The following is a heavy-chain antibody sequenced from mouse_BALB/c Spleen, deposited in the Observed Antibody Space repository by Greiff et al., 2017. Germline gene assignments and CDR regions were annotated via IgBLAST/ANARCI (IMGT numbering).Heavy chain of an antibody. J-gene: IGHJ3*01. V-gene: IGHV1-54*01. D-gene: IGHD2-14*01. CDR2: INPGSGGT. CDR3: ARSGRVRAWFAY. Sequence: QVQLQQSGAELVRPGTSVKVSCKASGYAFTNYLIEWVKQRPGQGLEWIGVINPGSGGTNYNEKFKGKATLTADKSSSTAYMQLSSLTSDDSAVYFCARSGRVRAWFAYWGQGTLVTVSA. CDR1: GYAFTNYL.